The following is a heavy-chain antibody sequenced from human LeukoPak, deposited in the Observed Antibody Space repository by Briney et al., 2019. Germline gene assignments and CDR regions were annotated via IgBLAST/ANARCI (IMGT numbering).Heavy chain of an antibody. D-gene: IGHD5-18*01. CDR2: ISAYNGNT. CDR1: GYTFTSYG. J-gene: IGHJ5*02. Sequence: ASVKVSCKASGYTFTSYGISWVRQAPGQGLEWMGWISAYNGNTNYAQKLQGRVTMTTDTSTSTAYMELRSLRSDDTAAYYCARGEAYTANNWFDPWGQGTLVTVSS. CDR3: ARGEAYTANNWFDP. V-gene: IGHV1-18*01.